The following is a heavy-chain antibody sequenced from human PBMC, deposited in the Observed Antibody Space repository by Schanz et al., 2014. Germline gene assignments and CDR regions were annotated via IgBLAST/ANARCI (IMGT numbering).Heavy chain of an antibody. V-gene: IGHV4-39*01. Sequence: QLQLQESGPGLVKPSETLSLTCTVSGGSISSSGYYWGWIRQPPGNGLEWIGSIYYSGSTYYNPPIRGGFTISGAPSKNHSSVRVTLGTATDTAVYYCARLPGLYCSGGACYRGYWGQGTLVTVSS. CDR2: IYYSGST. CDR1: GGSISSSGYY. D-gene: IGHD2-15*01. CDR3: ARLPGLYCSGGACYRGY. J-gene: IGHJ4*02.